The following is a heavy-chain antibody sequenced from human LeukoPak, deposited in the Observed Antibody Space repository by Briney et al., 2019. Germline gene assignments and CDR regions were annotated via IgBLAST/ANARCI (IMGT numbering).Heavy chain of an antibody. D-gene: IGHD3-22*01. CDR3: ARDLYYDSRAFDI. Sequence: GGSLRLSCAASGFTFSSYGMHWVRQAPGKWLEWVAVISYDGSNKYYADSVKGRFTISRDNSKNTLYLQMNSLRAEDTAVYYCARDLYYDSRAFDIWGQGTMVTVSS. J-gene: IGHJ3*02. CDR2: ISYDGSNK. V-gene: IGHV3-30*03. CDR1: GFTFSSYG.